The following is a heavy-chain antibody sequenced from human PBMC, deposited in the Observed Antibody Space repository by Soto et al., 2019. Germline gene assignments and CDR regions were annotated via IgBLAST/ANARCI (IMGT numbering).Heavy chain of an antibody. CDR2: ISGSRGST. CDR3: ARRRVWFAH. Sequence: EVQLLESGGGLVQPGGSLRLSCAASGFTFSSYAMSWVRQAPGEGLEWVSAISGSRGSTYYADSVKGLFTISRDNFKNTVYLQINRLRAEDTAVYLCARRRVWFAHRGEVTLVVV. J-gene: IGHJ5*02. V-gene: IGHV3-23*01. CDR1: GFTFSSYA.